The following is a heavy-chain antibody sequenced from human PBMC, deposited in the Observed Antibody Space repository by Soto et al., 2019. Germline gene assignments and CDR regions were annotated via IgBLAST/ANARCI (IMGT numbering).Heavy chain of an antibody. D-gene: IGHD1-26*01. CDR3: ARDGGKFTMGASVTRRTSNGFDS. CDR1: RDTFNKYG. Sequence: QVQLVQSGTEVRKPGSSVKVSCKAPRDTFNKYGITWVRQAPGQGPEWMGGFIAIYGTPNYAEKFQGRVTITADKFTSTVYMELSRLRADDTAIYYCARDGGKFTMGASVTRRTSNGFDSWGQGTLVTVSS. CDR2: FIAIYGTP. J-gene: IGHJ5*01. V-gene: IGHV1-69*06.